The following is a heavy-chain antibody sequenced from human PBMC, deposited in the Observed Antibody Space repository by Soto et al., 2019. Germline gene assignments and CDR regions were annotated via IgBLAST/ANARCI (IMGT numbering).Heavy chain of an antibody. J-gene: IGHJ4*02. CDR1: GFTFSNAW. V-gene: IGHV3-15*01. Sequence: EVQLVESGGGLVQPGGSLRLSCAASGFTFSNAWMSWVRQAPGKGLEWVGRINTNTDGGTADYAAPVNGRFTISRDDSKNTLYLQMNSLKTEDTAVYYCTAGIGDYWGQGTLVTVSS. CDR2: INTNTDGGTA. CDR3: TAGIGDY.